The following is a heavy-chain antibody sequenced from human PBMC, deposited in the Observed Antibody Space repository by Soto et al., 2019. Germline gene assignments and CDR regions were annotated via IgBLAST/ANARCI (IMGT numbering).Heavy chain of an antibody. Sequence: EVQLLESGGGLVQPGGSLRLSCAASGFTFSTYAMSWVRQAPGKGLEWVSTITTSGGNTYYADSVQGRFTISRDNSKNTLYLQMNSLRAEDTAVYYCAGRYCTNGVCYTNYCYYIDVWGKGTTVTVSS. CDR1: GFTFSTYA. V-gene: IGHV3-23*01. CDR3: AGRYCTNGVCYTNYCYYIDV. D-gene: IGHD2-8*01. CDR2: ITTSGGNT. J-gene: IGHJ6*03.